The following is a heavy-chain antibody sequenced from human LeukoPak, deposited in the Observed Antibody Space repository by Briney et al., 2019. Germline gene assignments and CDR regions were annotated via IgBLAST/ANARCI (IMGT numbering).Heavy chain of an antibody. CDR1: GFTFSSYG. D-gene: IGHD3-10*01. V-gene: IGHV3-23*01. CDR2: ISGSGGST. CDR3: AKTRSTRYGTGYFDY. J-gene: IGHJ4*02. Sequence: PGGSLRLSCAASGFTFSSYGMSWVRQAPGKGLEWVSAISGSGGSTYYADSVEGRFTISRDNSKSTLYLQMNSLRAEDTAVYYCAKTRSTRYGTGYFDYWGQGTLVTVSS.